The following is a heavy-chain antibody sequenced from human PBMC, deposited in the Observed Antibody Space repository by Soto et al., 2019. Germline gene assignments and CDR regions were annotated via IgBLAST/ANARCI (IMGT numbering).Heavy chain of an antibody. J-gene: IGHJ4*02. CDR1: GFTLTTYS. Sequence: LRLSCAVSGFTLTTYSMNWVRQAPGKGLEWISFINKNGFTIYYADSVKGRFTISRDYAKNSLYLQMDSLRHEDTAVYYCARGAVTGTSLFDYWGLGTLVTVSS. CDR2: INKNGFTI. D-gene: IGHD6-19*01. CDR3: ARGAVTGTSLFDY. V-gene: IGHV3-48*02.